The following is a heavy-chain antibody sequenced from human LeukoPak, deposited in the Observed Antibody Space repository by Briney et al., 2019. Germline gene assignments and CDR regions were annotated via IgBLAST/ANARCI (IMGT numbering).Heavy chain of an antibody. J-gene: IGHJ4*02. CDR3: ARGRYYFEY. D-gene: IGHD4-17*01. CDR2: ISSSGGSP. CDR1: GFTFSTCA. Sequence: GGSLRLSCVASGFTFSTCALSWVRQAPGKGLEWVSAISSSGGSPYYADSVNGRFTISRDNAKNTLYLQMNNLRAEDTAVYYCARGRYYFEYWGQGTLVTVSS. V-gene: IGHV3-23*01.